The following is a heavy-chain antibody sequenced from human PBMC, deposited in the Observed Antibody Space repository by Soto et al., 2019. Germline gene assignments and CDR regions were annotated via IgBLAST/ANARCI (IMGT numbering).Heavy chain of an antibody. Sequence: QVQLVQSGAEVKKPGSSVKVSCKASGGTFSSYAISWVRQAPGQGLEWMGGIIPIFGTANYAQKLQGRVTITADKSTSTAYMELSSLRSEDTAVYYCARASPKRSLSVDLYYFDYWGQGTLVTVSS. CDR2: IIPIFGTA. V-gene: IGHV1-69*06. CDR3: ARASPKRSLSVDLYYFDY. J-gene: IGHJ4*02. CDR1: GGTFSSYA.